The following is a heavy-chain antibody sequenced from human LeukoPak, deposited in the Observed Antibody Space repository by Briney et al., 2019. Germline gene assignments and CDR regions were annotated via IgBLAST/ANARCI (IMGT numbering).Heavy chain of an antibody. CDR2: IYTAGST. Sequence: GGSLGLSCAASGFTVSSNYMTWVRQAPGKGLQWVSVIYTAGSTYYADSVKGRFTISRDNSKNTLYLQMISLRAEDTAVYYCARDHSGYSSGWYSDYWGQGTLVTVSS. J-gene: IGHJ4*02. CDR3: ARDHSGYSSGWYSDY. D-gene: IGHD6-19*01. CDR1: GFTVSSNY. V-gene: IGHV3-66*01.